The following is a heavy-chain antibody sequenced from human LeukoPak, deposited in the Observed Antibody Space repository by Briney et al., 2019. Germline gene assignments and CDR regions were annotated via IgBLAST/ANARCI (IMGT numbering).Heavy chain of an antibody. CDR2: IRYDGSNK. CDR1: GFTFSSYG. CDR3: ARLGFRFLEWLLDEPNYYYYYMDV. D-gene: IGHD3-3*01. V-gene: IGHV3-30*02. Sequence: ETGGSLRLSCAASGFTFSSYGMHWVRQAPGKGLEWVAFIRYDGSNKYYAGSVKGRFTISRDNSKNTLYLQMNSLRAEDTAVYYCARLGFRFLEWLLDEPNYYYYYMDVWGKGTTVTVSS. J-gene: IGHJ6*03.